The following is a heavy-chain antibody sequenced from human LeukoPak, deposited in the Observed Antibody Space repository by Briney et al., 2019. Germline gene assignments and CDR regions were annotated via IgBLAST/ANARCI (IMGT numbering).Heavy chain of an antibody. CDR2: INPNSGGT. D-gene: IGHD3-9*01. V-gene: IGHV1-2*02. J-gene: IGHJ4*02. CDR3: ARVYDILTAEFDY. Sequence: ASVKVSCKASGYTFTGYYMHWVRQAPGQGLEWMGWINPNSGGTNYAQKFQGRVTMTRDTSISTAYMELSRLRSDDTAVYYCARVYDILTAEFDYWGQGTLVTVSS. CDR1: GYTFTGYY.